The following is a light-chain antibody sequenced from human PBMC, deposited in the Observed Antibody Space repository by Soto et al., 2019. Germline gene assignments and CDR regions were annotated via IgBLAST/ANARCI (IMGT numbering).Light chain of an antibody. CDR1: QGISNW. J-gene: IGKJ1*01. CDR3: HKATNLPV. V-gene: IGKV1-12*01. CDR2: AVS. Sequence: DIHMTQSPSSVSASVGDRVTITCRASQGISNWFAWYQHKPGKAPRLLIYAVSRLKSGVPSRFSGSGSGTDFTLNISSLQPDDVGSYYCHKATNLPVFGQGTKVEIK.